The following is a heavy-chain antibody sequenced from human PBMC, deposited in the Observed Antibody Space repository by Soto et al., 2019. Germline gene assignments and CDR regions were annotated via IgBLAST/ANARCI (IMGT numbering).Heavy chain of an antibody. CDR2: INAGNGNT. D-gene: IGHD3-3*01. V-gene: IGHV1-3*01. CDR3: ARVQYYDFWSGYQTYYYYGMDV. J-gene: IGHJ6*02. Sequence: ASVKVSCKASGYTFTSYAMHWVRQAPGQRLEWMGWINAGNGNTKYSQKFQGRVTITRDTSASTAYMELSSLRSEDTAVYYCARVQYYDFWSGYQTYYYYGMDVRGQGTTVTSP. CDR1: GYTFTSYA.